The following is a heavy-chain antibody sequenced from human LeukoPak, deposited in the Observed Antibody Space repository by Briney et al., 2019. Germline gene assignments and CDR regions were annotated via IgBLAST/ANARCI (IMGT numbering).Heavy chain of an antibody. Sequence: SETLSLTCTVSGGSISSSSYYWGWIRQPLGKGLEWIGSIYYSGSTYYNPSLKSRVTMSVDTSKNQFSLKLSSVTAADTAVYYCARDKTGDDYGGSYYYYYYMDVWGKGTTVTVSS. CDR1: GGSISSSSYY. CDR2: IYYSGST. J-gene: IGHJ6*03. CDR3: ARDKTGDDYGGSYYYYYYMDV. D-gene: IGHD4-23*01. V-gene: IGHV4-39*07.